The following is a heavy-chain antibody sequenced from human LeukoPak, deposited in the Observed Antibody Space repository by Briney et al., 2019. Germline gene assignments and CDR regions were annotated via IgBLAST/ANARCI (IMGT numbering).Heavy chain of an antibody. Sequence: PGGSLRLSCAASGFTFSSYSMNWVRQAPGKGLEWVSSITSSGRYIYYADSVKGRFTISRDNAKNSLYLQMNSLRAEDTAVYYCARDFYRIVVVPHYFDYWGQGTLVTVSS. D-gene: IGHD3-22*01. V-gene: IGHV3-21*01. CDR1: GFTFSSYS. CDR3: ARDFYRIVVVPHYFDY. J-gene: IGHJ4*02. CDR2: ITSSGRYI.